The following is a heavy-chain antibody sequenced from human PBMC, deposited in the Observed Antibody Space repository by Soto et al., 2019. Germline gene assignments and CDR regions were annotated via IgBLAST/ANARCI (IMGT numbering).Heavy chain of an antibody. Sequence: GGSLRLSCAASGFTFSSYSMNWVRQAPGKGLEWVSYISSSSSTIYYADSVKGRFTISRDNAKNSLYLQMNSLRAEDTAVYYCAREYDYGDRGADYWGQGTLVTVSS. CDR2: ISSSSSTI. V-gene: IGHV3-48*01. CDR3: AREYDYGDRGADY. J-gene: IGHJ4*02. D-gene: IGHD4-17*01. CDR1: GFTFSSYS.